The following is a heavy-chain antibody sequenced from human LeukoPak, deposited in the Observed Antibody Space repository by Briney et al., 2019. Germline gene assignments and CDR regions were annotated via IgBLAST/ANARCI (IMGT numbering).Heavy chain of an antibody. CDR2: VTRDGSGT. CDR3: VPEYWYRFDY. V-gene: IGHV3-7*01. D-gene: IGHD6-13*01. Sequence: PGGSLRLSCITSGFNFLGYNMAWVRQAPGKGLEWLATVTRDGSGTEYIDSVRGRFTISRDNAKNSVYLQMNSLRAEDTAVYFCVPEYWYRFDYWGQGLLLSVSS. CDR1: GFNFLGYN. J-gene: IGHJ4*02.